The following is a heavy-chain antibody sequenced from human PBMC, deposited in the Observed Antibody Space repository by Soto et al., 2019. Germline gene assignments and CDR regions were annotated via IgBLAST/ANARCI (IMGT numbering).Heavy chain of an antibody. J-gene: IGHJ4*02. CDR1: GYTFTSYG. Sequence: QVQLVQSGPEVKKPGASVKVSCKTSGYTFTSYGISWVRQAPGQGLEWMGWITTDKGKTTYAQKFQGRGTMTTDTSTSTAYMEMRSRRSDDTAVYYCATRSPAFDYWGQGTLVTVSS. CDR2: ITTDKGKT. V-gene: IGHV1-18*01. CDR3: ATRSPAFDY.